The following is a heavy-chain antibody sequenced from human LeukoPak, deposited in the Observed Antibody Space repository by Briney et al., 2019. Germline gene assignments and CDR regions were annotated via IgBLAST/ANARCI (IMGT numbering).Heavy chain of an antibody. Sequence: GGSLRLSCAASGFTFSSYGMHWVRQAPGKGLEWVAFIRYDGSNKYYAASVKGRFTISRDNTKNTLYLQMNSLRDEDTDVYYCAKPRIVGATVPDYWGQGTLVTVSS. J-gene: IGHJ4*02. CDR3: AKPRIVGATVPDY. CDR1: GFTFSSYG. V-gene: IGHV3-30*02. D-gene: IGHD1-26*01. CDR2: IRYDGSNK.